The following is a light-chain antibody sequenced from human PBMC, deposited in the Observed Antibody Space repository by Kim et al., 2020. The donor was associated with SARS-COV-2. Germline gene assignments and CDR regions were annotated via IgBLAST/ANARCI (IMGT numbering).Light chain of an antibody. CDR2: VNRDGSH. CDR3: QTWDTGIRV. V-gene: IGLV4-69*01. Sequence: ASVKLTCTLSSGHSSYAIAWHQQQPEKGPRYLMKVNRDGSHTKGDGIPDRFSGSRSGAERYLTISSLQSEDEADYYCQTWDTGIRVFGGGTKLTVL. J-gene: IGLJ3*02. CDR1: SGHSSYA.